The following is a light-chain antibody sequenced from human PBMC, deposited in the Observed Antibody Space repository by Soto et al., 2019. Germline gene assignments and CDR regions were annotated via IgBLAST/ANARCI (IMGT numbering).Light chain of an antibody. CDR3: ATWDSSLRGVV. J-gene: IGLJ3*02. V-gene: IGLV1-51*01. CDR2: DNN. CDR1: SFNIGSNY. Sequence: QSVLTQPPSVSEAPGQKVTISCSGSSFNIGSNYVSWYQHLPGTAPKLLICDNNQRPSGIPGRFSGSKSGTSATLGITGLQTGDEADYYCATWDSSLRGVVFGGGTKVTVL.